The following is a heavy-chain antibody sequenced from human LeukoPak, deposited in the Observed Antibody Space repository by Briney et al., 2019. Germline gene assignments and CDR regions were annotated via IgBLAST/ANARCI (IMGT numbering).Heavy chain of an antibody. CDR3: ARGRITIVRGVDYFDY. Sequence: SETLSLTCAVYGVSSSDYYWSWIRQPPGKGLEWIGEINHSGNTNYNPSLKSRVTISIDTSKNQFSLKLSSVTAADTAVYYCARGRITIVRGVDYFDYWGQGTLVTVSS. D-gene: IGHD3-10*01. J-gene: IGHJ4*02. CDR2: INHSGNT. CDR1: GVSSSDYY. V-gene: IGHV4-34*01.